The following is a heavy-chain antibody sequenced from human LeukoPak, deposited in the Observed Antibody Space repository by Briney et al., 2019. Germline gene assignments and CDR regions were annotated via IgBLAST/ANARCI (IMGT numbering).Heavy chain of an antibody. CDR1: GFTFSSYS. D-gene: IGHD3-10*01. J-gene: IGHJ4*02. V-gene: IGHV3-21*01. CDR2: ISSTSTFI. CDR3: ARVTILRGVTLDY. Sequence: PGGSLRLSCAASGFTFSSYSMTWVRQAPGKGLEWVSSISSTSTFIYYADSVKGRFTLSSDNAKNSLYLQMNSLRPEDTAIYYCARVTILRGVTLDYWGQGTLVTVSS.